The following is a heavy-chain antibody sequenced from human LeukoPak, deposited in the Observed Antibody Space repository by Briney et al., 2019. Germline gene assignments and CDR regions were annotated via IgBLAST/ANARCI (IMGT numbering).Heavy chain of an antibody. CDR1: VDTFSSYA. CDR2: IIPIFGTA. V-gene: IGHV1-69*13. Sequence: SVKVSCKASVDTFSSYAISWGRPAPGQGLEWMGGIIPIFGTANYAQKFQGRVTITADESTSTAYMELSRLKSGDTAVYCCAIDSGRTYYFDYWGQGTLVTVSS. CDR3: AIDSGRTYYFDY. D-gene: IGHD3-10*01. J-gene: IGHJ4*02.